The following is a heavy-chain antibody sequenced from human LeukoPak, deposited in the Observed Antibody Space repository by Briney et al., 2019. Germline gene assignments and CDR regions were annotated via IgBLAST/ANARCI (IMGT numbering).Heavy chain of an antibody. CDR2: IKSKTDGGTT. Sequence: GGSLRLSCAASGFTFSNAWMSWVRQAPGKGLEWVGRIKSKTDGGTTDYAAPVKGRFTISRDDSKNTLYLQMNSLKTEDTAVYYCTTYAFWSGYVAYWGQGTLVTVSS. V-gene: IGHV3-15*01. D-gene: IGHD3-3*01. CDR3: TTYAFWSGYVAY. J-gene: IGHJ4*02. CDR1: GFTFSNAW.